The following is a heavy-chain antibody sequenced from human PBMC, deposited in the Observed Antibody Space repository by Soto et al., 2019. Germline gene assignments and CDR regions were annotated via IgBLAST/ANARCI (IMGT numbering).Heavy chain of an antibody. CDR3: ARADCGGQCPCDY. CDR1: GFIFGTYG. CDR2: IWYDGSVK. D-gene: IGHD2-21*01. Sequence: GGSLRLSCAASGFIFGTYGMHWVRQAPGKGLEWVAGIWYDGSVKTYADSAKGRFSISRDNSQNTVYLQMNTLSAEDTAVYYCARADCGGQCPCDYWGQGTLVTVSS. V-gene: IGHV3-33*01. J-gene: IGHJ4*02.